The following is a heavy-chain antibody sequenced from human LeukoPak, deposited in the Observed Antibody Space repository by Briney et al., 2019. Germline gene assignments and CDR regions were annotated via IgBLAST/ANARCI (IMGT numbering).Heavy chain of an antibody. Sequence: GGSLRLSCAASGFTFSSYAMSWVRQAPGKGLEWVSTISGSGGSTYYADSVKGRFTISRDNSKNTLYLQMNSLRAEDTAVYYCARQYGSGSSNWFDPWGQGTLVTVSS. D-gene: IGHD3-10*01. V-gene: IGHV3-23*01. CDR3: ARQYGSGSSNWFDP. J-gene: IGHJ5*02. CDR2: ISGSGGST. CDR1: GFTFSSYA.